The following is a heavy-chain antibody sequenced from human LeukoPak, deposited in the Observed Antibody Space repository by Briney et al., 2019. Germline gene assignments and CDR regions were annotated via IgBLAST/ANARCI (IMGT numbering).Heavy chain of an antibody. J-gene: IGHJ4*02. D-gene: IGHD3-3*01. CDR3: ASEKIWSGYYGSYFDY. Sequence: PSETLSLTCTVSGGSISSYYWSWIRQPPGKGLEWIGYIYYSGSTNYNPSLKSRVTISVDTSKNQFSLKLSSVTAADTAVFYCASEKIWSGYYGSYFDYWGQGTLLSLSA. CDR1: GGSISSYY. CDR2: IYYSGST. V-gene: IGHV4-59*12.